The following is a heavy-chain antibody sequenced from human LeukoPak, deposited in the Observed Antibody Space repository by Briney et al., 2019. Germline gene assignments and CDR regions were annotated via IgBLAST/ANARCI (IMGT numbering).Heavy chain of an antibody. Sequence: SVKVSCKASGGTFSSYAISWVRQAPGQGLEWMGGIIPIFGTANYAQKFQGRVTITADESTSTAYMELSSLRSEDTAVYYCARGGYCSGGSCPRNWFDPWGQGTLVTVSS. J-gene: IGHJ5*02. CDR1: GGTFSSYA. CDR2: IIPIFGTA. D-gene: IGHD2-15*01. CDR3: ARGGYCSGGSCPRNWFDP. V-gene: IGHV1-69*13.